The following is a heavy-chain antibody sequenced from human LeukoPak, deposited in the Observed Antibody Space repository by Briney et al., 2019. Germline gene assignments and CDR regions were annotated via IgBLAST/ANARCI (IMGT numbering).Heavy chain of an antibody. D-gene: IGHD6-13*01. CDR1: GGSISSGGYY. J-gene: IGHJ3*02. Sequence: SETLSLTCTVSGGSISSGGYYWSWIRQHPGKGLEWIGYIYYSGSTCYNPSLKSRVTISVDTSKNQFSLKLSSVTAADTAVYYCARDSIAASGSDAFDIWGQGTMVTVSS. CDR2: IYYSGST. V-gene: IGHV4-31*03. CDR3: ARDSIAASGSDAFDI.